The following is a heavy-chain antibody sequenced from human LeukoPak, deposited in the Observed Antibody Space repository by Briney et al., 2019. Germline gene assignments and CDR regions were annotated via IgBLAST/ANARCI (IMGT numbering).Heavy chain of an antibody. D-gene: IGHD3-3*01. CDR3: ARDYYFWSGYSDDAFDI. CDR1: GFTFSSYA. CDR2: ISGSGGST. V-gene: IGHV3-23*01. J-gene: IGHJ3*02. Sequence: PGGSLRLSCAASGFTFSSYAMSWVRQAPGKGLEWVSAISGSGGSTYYADSVKGRFTISRDNSKNTLYLQMNSLRAEDTAVYYCARDYYFWSGYSDDAFDIWGQGTMVTVSS.